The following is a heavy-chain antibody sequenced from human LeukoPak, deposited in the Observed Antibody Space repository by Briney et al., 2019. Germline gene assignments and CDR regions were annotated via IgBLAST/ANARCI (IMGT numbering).Heavy chain of an antibody. CDR3: ARDNDSTDPTHFDY. J-gene: IGHJ4*02. CDR2: INPSGGST. Sequence: ASVKVSSKASGYTFTSYYMHWVRQAPGQGLEWMGIINPSGGSTSYAQKFRGRVTITADKSTRTAYMELSSLRSEDTAVYYCARDNDSTDPTHFDYWGQGTLVTVSS. D-gene: IGHD2-15*01. V-gene: IGHV1-46*01. CDR1: GYTFTSYY.